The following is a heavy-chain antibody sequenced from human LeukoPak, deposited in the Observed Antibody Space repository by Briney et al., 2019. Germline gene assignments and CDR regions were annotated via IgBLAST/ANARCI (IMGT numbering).Heavy chain of an antibody. CDR3: AREPYYDFWSGNNNWFDP. CDR1: GYSISSGYY. V-gene: IGHV4-38-2*02. Sequence: SETLSLTCTVSGYSISSGYYWGWIRQPPGKGLEWIGSIYHSGSTYYNPSLKSRVTISVDTSKNQFSLKLSSVTAADTAVYYCAREPYYDFWSGNNNWFDPWGQGTLVTVSS. CDR2: IYHSGST. D-gene: IGHD3-3*01. J-gene: IGHJ5*02.